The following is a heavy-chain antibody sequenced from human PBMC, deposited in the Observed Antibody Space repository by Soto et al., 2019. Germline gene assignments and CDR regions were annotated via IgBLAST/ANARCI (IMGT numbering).Heavy chain of an antibody. CDR2: ISAYNGNT. J-gene: IGHJ4*02. V-gene: IGHV1-18*01. CDR3: ARDKGDGSGSYYGY. D-gene: IGHD3-10*01. CDR1: GYTFTSYG. Sequence: ASVTVSCKAPGYTFTSYGISWVRQAPGQGLEWMGWISAYNGNTNYAQKLQGRVTMTTDTSTSTAYMELRSLRSDDTAVYYCARDKGDGSGSYYGYWGQGTLVTVSS.